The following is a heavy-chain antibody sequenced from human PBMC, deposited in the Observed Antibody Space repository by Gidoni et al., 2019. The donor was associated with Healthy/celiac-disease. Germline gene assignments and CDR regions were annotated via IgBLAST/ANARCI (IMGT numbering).Heavy chain of an antibody. CDR2: FIPIFGTA. J-gene: IGHJ4*02. CDR3: ARRGFDYYDSSGQFDY. Sequence: SCKASGGTFISYAISWVRQSAGQGLEWMGGFIPIFGTANYAQKFQGRVTITADESTSTAQMELSSLRSEDTAVYSCARRGFDYYDSSGQFDYWGQGTLVTVSS. CDR1: GGTFISYA. V-gene: IGHV1-69*01. D-gene: IGHD3-22*01.